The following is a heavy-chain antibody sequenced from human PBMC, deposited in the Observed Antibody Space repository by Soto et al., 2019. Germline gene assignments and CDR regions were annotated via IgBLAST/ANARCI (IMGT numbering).Heavy chain of an antibody. Sequence: SETLSLTCTASGGSISSGSYYWSWIRQPPGKGLEWIGYIYYSGSTNYNPSLKSRVTISVDTSKNQFSLKLSSVTAADTAVYYCARGVRYSDWLTPSFDYWGQGTLVTVS. CDR2: IYYSGST. V-gene: IGHV4-61*01. CDR3: ARGVRYSDWLTPSFDY. D-gene: IGHD3-9*01. J-gene: IGHJ4*02. CDR1: GGSISSGSYY.